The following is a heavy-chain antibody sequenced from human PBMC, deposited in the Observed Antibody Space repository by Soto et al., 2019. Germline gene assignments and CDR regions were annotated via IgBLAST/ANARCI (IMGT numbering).Heavy chain of an antibody. J-gene: IGHJ2*01. Sequence: GGSLRLSCTASGFTFNDYAMHWVRQTPGKGLEWVALISWDASYAYYSDSVQGRFTISRDNSKKSIYLEMSGLSAGDSALYYCTRGPTGYWYFDLWGRGTLVTVSS. CDR3: TRGPTGYWYFDL. V-gene: IGHV3-43D*04. CDR2: ISWDASYA. CDR1: GFTFNDYA.